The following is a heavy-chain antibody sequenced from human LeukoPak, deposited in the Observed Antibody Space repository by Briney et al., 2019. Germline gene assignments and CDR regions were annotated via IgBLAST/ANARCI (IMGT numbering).Heavy chain of an antibody. J-gene: IGHJ4*02. CDR2: INGDGTTT. CDR1: GFTFSSHW. V-gene: IGHV3-74*01. Sequence: GGSLRLSCVGSGFTFSSHWLHWVRQAPGKGLMWVSRINGDGTTTTYADSVKGRFTISRDNAKNTPYLQMNGLRAEDTGVYYCVSPSSGSFDYWGQGTLLTVSS. D-gene: IGHD6-19*01. CDR3: VSPSSGSFDY.